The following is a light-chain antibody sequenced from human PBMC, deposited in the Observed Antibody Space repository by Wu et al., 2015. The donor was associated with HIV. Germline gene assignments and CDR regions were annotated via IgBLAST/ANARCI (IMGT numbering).Light chain of an antibody. Sequence: DRVTITCRASQSIRTXLAWYQQKPGKAPKVLIYKASSLEMGVPSRFSGSGFGTEFTLTINSLQPDDFAAYYCQQYYSYETFGQGTKVEI. CDR1: QSIRTX. J-gene: IGKJ1*01. V-gene: IGKV1-5*03. CDR3: QQYYSYET. CDR2: KAS.